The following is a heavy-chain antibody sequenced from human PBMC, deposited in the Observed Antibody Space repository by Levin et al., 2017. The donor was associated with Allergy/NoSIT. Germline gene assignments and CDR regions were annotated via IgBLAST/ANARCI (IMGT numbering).Heavy chain of an antibody. CDR3: ARDDFGFYGPLAADY. D-gene: IGHD2/OR15-2a*01. V-gene: IGHV3-20*04. Sequence: GGSLRLSCAASGFTFDDYGMSWVRQAPGKGLEWVSGINWNGGSTGYADSVKGRFTISRDNAKNSLYLQMNSLRAEDTALYYCARDDFGFYGPLAADYWGQGTLVTVSS. CDR1: GFTFDDYG. CDR2: INWNGGST. J-gene: IGHJ4*02.